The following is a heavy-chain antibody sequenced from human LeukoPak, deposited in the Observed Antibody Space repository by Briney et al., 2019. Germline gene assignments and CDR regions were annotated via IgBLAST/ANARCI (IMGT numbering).Heavy chain of an antibody. CDR1: GGSFSGYY. J-gene: IGHJ4*02. V-gene: IGHV4-34*01. Sequence: SETLSLTCAVYGGSFSGYYWSWIRQPPGKGLEWIGEINHSGSTNYNPSLKSRVTISVDTSKNQFSLKLSSVTAADTAVYYCARHEDVGTIFGVPFDYWGQGTLVTVSS. CDR3: ARHEDVGTIFGVPFDY. D-gene: IGHD3-3*01. CDR2: INHSGST.